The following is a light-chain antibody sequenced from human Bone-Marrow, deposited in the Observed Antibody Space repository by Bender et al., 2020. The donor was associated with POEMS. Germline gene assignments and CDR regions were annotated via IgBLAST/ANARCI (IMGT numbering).Light chain of an antibody. CDR3: SSYTRSSTWV. V-gene: IGLV2-18*02. J-gene: IGLJ3*02. CDR2: EVY. Sequence: QSALTQPASVSGSPGQSVTISCTGTSSDIGTYDLVSWYRHPPGTTPELIIYEVYYRPSGVPDRLWGSKSGNAASLTISGLQAEDEADYYCSSYTRSSTWVFGGGTKLTVL. CDR1: SSDIGTYDL.